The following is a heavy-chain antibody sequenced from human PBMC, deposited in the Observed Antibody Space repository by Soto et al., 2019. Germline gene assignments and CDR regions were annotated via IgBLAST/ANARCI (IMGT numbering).Heavy chain of an antibody. CDR3: ARVSGTTSPFDY. Sequence: PGGSLRLSCAASGFTFSSYAMHWVRQAPGKGLEWVAVISYDGSNKYYADSVKGRFTISRDNSKNTLYLQMNSLRAEDTAVYYCARVSGTTSPFDYWGQGTLVTVS. V-gene: IGHV3-30-3*01. D-gene: IGHD1-7*01. CDR1: GFTFSSYA. J-gene: IGHJ4*02. CDR2: ISYDGSNK.